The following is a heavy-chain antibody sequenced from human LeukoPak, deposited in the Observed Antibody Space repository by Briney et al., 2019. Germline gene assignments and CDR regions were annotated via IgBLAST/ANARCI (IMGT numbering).Heavy chain of an antibody. CDR1: GFTFSSYA. V-gene: IGHV3-64D*06. J-gene: IGHJ4*02. D-gene: IGHD6-13*01. Sequence: GGSLRLSCSASGFTFSSYAMRWVRQAPGGGLEYISAISSDGDNTYFTDSVKGRFTISRDNSKNTLYLQMSSLRAEDTAMYYCARGDFIAATPEGYWGQGTLVTVSS. CDR2: ISSDGDNT. CDR3: ARGDFIAATPEGY.